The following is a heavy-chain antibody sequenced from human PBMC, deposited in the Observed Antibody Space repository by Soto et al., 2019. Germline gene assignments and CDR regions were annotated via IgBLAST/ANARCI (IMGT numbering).Heavy chain of an antibody. J-gene: IGHJ6*02. CDR1: GGSFSGYY. V-gene: IGHV4-34*01. D-gene: IGHD3-16*01. Sequence: PSETLSLTCAVYGGSFSGYYWSWIRQPPGKGLEWIGEINHSGSTNYNPSLKSRVTISVDTSKNQFSLKLGSVPAADTAVYSCARGVGDYYEMDVWGQGATLPVSS. CDR3: ARGVGDYYEMDV. CDR2: INHSGST.